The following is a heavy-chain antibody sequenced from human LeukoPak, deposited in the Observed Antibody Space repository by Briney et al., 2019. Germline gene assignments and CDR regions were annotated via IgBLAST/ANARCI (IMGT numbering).Heavy chain of an antibody. D-gene: IGHD2-2*01. Sequence: PGGSLRLSCAASGFTFRSYAMSWVRQAPGKGLEWVSAISGSGGSTYYADSVKGRFTISRDNSKNTLYLQMNSLRAEDTAVYYCAKGGRYCSSTSCYVDYWGQGTLVTVSS. J-gene: IGHJ4*02. CDR3: AKGGRYCSSTSCYVDY. CDR1: GFTFRSYA. CDR2: ISGSGGST. V-gene: IGHV3-23*01.